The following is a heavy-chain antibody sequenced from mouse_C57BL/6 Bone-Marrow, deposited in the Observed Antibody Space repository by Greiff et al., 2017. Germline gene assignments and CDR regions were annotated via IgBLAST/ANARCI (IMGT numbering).Heavy chain of an antibody. Sequence: VKLQESGPGLVQPSQSLSITCTVSGFSLTSYGVPWVRQSPGKGLEWLGVIWSGGSTDYTAAFISRLSISKDNSKSQVFLKMNSLQADDTAIYYCASLAMIATPCAYWGQGTLVTVSA. CDR2: IWSGGST. J-gene: IGHJ3*01. CDR3: ASLAMIATPCAY. V-gene: IGHV2-2*01. CDR1: GFSLTSYG. D-gene: IGHD2-4*01.